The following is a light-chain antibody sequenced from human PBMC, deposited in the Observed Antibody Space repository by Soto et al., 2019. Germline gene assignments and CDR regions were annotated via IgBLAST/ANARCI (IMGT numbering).Light chain of an antibody. V-gene: IGKV1-39*01. CDR2: AAS. J-gene: IGKJ1*01. CDR3: QQTYSTPRT. Sequence: DIQLTQSPSSLSASVGDRVTVTCRASQSINSYLNWYQQEPGKAPKLLIYAASSLQSGVPSRFSGSGYGTHSSLTISSLQPEDFASYYCQQTYSTPRTFGQGTRVGIK. CDR1: QSINSY.